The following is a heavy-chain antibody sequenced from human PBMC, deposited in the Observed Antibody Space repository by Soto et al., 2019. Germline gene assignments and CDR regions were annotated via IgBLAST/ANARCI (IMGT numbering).Heavy chain of an antibody. D-gene: IGHD2-2*01. J-gene: IGHJ6*03. CDR2: ISWNSGSI. CDR1: GFTFDDYA. V-gene: IGHV3-9*01. Sequence: GGSLRLSCAASGFTFDDYAMHWVRQAPGKGLEWVSGISWNSGSIGYADSVKGRFTISRDNAKNSLYLQMNSLRAEDTALYYCAKGAGYCSSTSCYYYYYYMDVCGKGTTVTVSS. CDR3: AKGAGYCSSTSCYYYYYYMDV.